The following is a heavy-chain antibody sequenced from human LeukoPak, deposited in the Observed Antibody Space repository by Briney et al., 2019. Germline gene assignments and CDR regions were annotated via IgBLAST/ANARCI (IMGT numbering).Heavy chain of an antibody. J-gene: IGHJ4*02. CDR3: ARDSAGNDY. CDR2: IKQDGSEK. D-gene: IGHD6-13*01. CDR1: GFTFSTYW. Sequence: GGSLRLSCAASGFTFSTYWMSWVRQAPGKGLEWVANIKQDGSEKYYVDSVKGRFTISRDNAKNSLYLQMNSLRAEDTAMYECARDSAGNDYWGQGTLVTVSS. V-gene: IGHV3-7*01.